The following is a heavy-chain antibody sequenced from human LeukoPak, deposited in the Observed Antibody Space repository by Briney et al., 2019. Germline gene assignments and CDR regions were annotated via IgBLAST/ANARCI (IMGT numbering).Heavy chain of an antibody. CDR2: IYYSGST. CDR3: ARATGDGYNPFDY. CDR1: GGSISSYY. V-gene: IGHV4-59*01. J-gene: IGHJ4*02. D-gene: IGHD5-24*01. Sequence: SETLSLTCTVSGGSISSYYWSWIRQPPGKGLEWIGNIYYSGSTNYNPSLKSRVAISVDTSKNQFSLKLSSVTAADTAVYYCARATGDGYNPFDYWGQGTLVTVSS.